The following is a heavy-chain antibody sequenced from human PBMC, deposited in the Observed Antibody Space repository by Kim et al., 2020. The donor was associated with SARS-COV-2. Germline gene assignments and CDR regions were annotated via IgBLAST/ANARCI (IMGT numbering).Heavy chain of an antibody. CDR1: GGTLSGYS. CDR3: VRIPNDIRLGFDR. J-gene: IGHJ4*02. V-gene: IGHV4-34*01. Sequence: SETLSLTCAVNGGTLSGYSWGWLHLPPGRGLEWIGDISDSGASYYSPALKSRVSILVDKPQNQFSLRLNSVTDADTAVYYCVRIPNDIRLGFDRWGQGTLVTVSA. D-gene: IGHD3-16*01. CDR2: ISDSGAS.